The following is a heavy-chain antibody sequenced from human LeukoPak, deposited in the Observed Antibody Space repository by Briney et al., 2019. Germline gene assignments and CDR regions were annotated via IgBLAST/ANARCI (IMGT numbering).Heavy chain of an antibody. V-gene: IGHV3-30*02. J-gene: IGHJ4*02. CDR3: AKAEYYYDSSGAGFHY. Sequence: GGSLRLSCAASGFTFSSYGMHWVRQAPGKGLEWVAFIRYDGSNKYYADSVKGRFTISRDNSKNTLYLQMNSLRAEDTAVYYCAKAEYYYDSSGAGFHYWGQGTLVTVSS. D-gene: IGHD3-22*01. CDR1: GFTFSSYG. CDR2: IRYDGSNK.